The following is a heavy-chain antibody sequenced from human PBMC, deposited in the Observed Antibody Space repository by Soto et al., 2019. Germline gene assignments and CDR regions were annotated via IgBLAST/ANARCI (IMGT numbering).Heavy chain of an antibody. V-gene: IGHV4-59*01. CDR2: IYYSGST. D-gene: IGHD6-19*01. J-gene: IGHJ4*02. CDR3: ARAVAGKAQLDY. Sequence: SETLSLTSTVSGGSIRSFYWSWIRQPPGNGVEWIGYIYYSGSTTYNPSLKSRVTISVDTSKNHFSLNLSSVTAADTAVYYCARAVAGKAQLDYWCQGTPVTVSP. CDR1: GGSIRSFY.